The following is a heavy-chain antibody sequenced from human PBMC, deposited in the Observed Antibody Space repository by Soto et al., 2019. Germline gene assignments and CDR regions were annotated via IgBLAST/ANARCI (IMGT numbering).Heavy chain of an antibody. V-gene: IGHV3-11*04. CDR3: AKDRTAMAPVYYYYGMDV. CDR1: GFTFSDYY. D-gene: IGHD5-18*01. J-gene: IGHJ6*02. Sequence: GGSLRLSCAASGFTFSDYYMSWIRQAPGKGLEWVSYISSSGSTIYYADSVKGRFTISRDNAKNTLYLQMNSLRAEDTAVYYCAKDRTAMAPVYYYYGMDVWGQGTTVTVSS. CDR2: ISSSGSTI.